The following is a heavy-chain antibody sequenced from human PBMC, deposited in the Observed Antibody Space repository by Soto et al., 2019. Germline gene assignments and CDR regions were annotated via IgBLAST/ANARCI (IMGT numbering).Heavy chain of an antibody. J-gene: IGHJ4*02. CDR3: ASLGGYYGRFDY. Sequence: QVQLVQSGAEVKKPGSSVKVSCKASGGTFSSYTISWVRQARGQGLEWMGRIIPILGIANYAQKFQGRVTITADKSTSTAYMELSSLRSEDTAVYYCASLGGYYGRFDYWGQGTLVTVSS. CDR2: IIPILGIA. CDR1: GGTFSSYT. V-gene: IGHV1-69*02. D-gene: IGHD4-17*01.